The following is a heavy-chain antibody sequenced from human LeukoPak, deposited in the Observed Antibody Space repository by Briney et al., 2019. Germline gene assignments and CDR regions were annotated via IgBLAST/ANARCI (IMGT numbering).Heavy chain of an antibody. CDR3: AKRPGRPCGWSCFNCYWYMDV. Sequence: GGSLRLSCAASGFTFRNYAMHWVRQAPGKGLEWLAFILFDGSNKYYADSVKGRFSISRDNSKNTVYLQMNSLRGEDTAVYYCAKRPGRPCGWSCFNCYWYMDVWGKGTTVTVSS. J-gene: IGHJ6*03. D-gene: IGHD3-3*01. CDR1: GFTFRNYA. V-gene: IGHV3-30*02. CDR2: ILFDGSNK.